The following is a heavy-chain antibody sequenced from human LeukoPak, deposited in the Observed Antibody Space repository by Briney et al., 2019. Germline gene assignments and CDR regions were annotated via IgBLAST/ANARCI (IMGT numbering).Heavy chain of an antibody. CDR2: IYPGDSDT. CDR1: GYSFTSYW. V-gene: IGHV5-51*01. J-gene: IGHJ6*02. CDR3: ARRTSYYDFWSGYSHYYGMDV. D-gene: IGHD3-3*01. Sequence: GESPKISCEGSGYSFTSYWIGWVRQMPGKGLEWMGIIYPGDSDTRYSPSFQGQVTISADKSISTAYLQWSSLKASDTAMYYCARRTSYYDFWSGYSHYYGMDVWGQGTTVTVSS.